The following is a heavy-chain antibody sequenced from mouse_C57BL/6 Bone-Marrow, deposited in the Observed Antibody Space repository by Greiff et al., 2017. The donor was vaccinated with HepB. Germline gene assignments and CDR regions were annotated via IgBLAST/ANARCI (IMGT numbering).Heavy chain of an antibody. CDR3: ARNNYYGSRYYFDY. J-gene: IGHJ2*01. CDR2: IWTGGGT. V-gene: IGHV2-9-1*01. Sequence: VQRVESGPGLVAPSQSLSITCTVSGFSLTSYAISWVRQPPGKGLEWLGVIWTGGGTNYNSALKSRLSISKDNSKSQVFLKMNSLQTDDTARYYCARNNYYGSRYYFDYWGQGTTLTVSS. CDR1: GFSLTSYA. D-gene: IGHD1-1*01.